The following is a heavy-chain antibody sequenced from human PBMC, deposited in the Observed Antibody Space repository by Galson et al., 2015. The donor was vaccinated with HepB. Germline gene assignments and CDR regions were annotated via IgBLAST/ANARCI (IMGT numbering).Heavy chain of an antibody. CDR1: GYTFTSYA. Sequence: SVKVSYKASGYTFTSYAMHWVRQAPGQRLEWMGWINAGNGNTKYSQKFQGRVTITRDTSASTAYMELSSLRSEDTAVYYCARDPNYYDILTGYLDYWGQGTLVTVSS. J-gene: IGHJ4*02. CDR3: ARDPNYYDILTGYLDY. CDR2: INAGNGNT. D-gene: IGHD3-9*01. V-gene: IGHV1-3*01.